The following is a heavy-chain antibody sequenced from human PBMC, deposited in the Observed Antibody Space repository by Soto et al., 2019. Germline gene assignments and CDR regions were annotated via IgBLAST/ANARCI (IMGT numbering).Heavy chain of an antibody. CDR3: ARDKNTYYYDSSGYYGNWFDP. Sequence: QVQLVQSGAEVKKPGSSVKVSCKASGGTFSSYAISWVRQAPGQGLEWMGGIIPIFGTANYAQKFQGRVTITAEESTXXAXMXXSSLRSEDTAVYYCARDKNTYYYDSSGYYGNWFDPWGQGTLVTVSS. V-gene: IGHV1-69*12. D-gene: IGHD3-22*01. J-gene: IGHJ5*02. CDR1: GGTFSSYA. CDR2: IIPIFGTA.